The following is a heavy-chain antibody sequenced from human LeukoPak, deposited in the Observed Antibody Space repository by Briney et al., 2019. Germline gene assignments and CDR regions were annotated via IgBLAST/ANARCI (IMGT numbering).Heavy chain of an antibody. CDR2: IFSTGST. V-gene: IGHV4-59*08. D-gene: IGHD4-17*01. Sequence: SETLSLTCTVSGGSISDYYWSWIRQPPGKGLEWIGYIFSTGSTNYNPSLKSRVTISIDTSKSQFSLKLSSVTAADTALYYCARRFYGDADSWGQGTLVTVSS. CDR1: GGSISDYY. CDR3: ARRFYGDADS. J-gene: IGHJ5*01.